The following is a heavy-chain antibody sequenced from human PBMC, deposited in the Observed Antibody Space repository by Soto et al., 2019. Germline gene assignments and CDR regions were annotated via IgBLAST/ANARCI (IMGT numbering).Heavy chain of an antibody. Sequence: GGLLRLSCAASGFTFSSYAMSWVRQAPGKGLEWVGRIKSKTDGGTPDYAAPVKGRFAISRDDSKNMVYLQMNSLKTEDTGIYYCPTDSYSSIIVVRFDYWGHGTLVTVSS. V-gene: IGHV3-15*01. CDR2: IKSKTDGGTP. D-gene: IGHD3-22*01. CDR1: GFTFSSYA. CDR3: PTDSYSSIIVVRFDY. J-gene: IGHJ4*01.